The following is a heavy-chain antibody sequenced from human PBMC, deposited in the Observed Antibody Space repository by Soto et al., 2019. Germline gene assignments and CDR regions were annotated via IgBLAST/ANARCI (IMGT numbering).Heavy chain of an antibody. J-gene: IGHJ6*02. CDR1: GFTLSIRD. V-gene: IGHV3-35*01. Sequence: PGGSLRLSCAASGFTLSIRDMSWVHQAPGEGLDWVLAVSWRGTRTHYADSGKGRALIYRDTSKNSPSPHTHRLRAEDTAEFYCLRTCILYSYQQLCFCYDYVMDVWGQGTTVTVSS. CDR2: VSWRGTRT. D-gene: IGHD6-13*01. CDR3: LRTCILYSYQQLCFCYDYVMDV.